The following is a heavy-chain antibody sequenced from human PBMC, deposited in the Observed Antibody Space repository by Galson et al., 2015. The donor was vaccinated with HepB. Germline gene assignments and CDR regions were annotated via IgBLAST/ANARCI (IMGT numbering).Heavy chain of an antibody. CDR2: IKQDGSEK. J-gene: IGHJ6*03. Sequence: SLRLSCAASGFTFSSYWMSWVRQAPGKGLEWVANIKQDGSEKYYVDSVKGRFTISRDNAKNSLYLQMNSLRAEDTAVYYCARDVYYYDSSGYPVGYYYYYYMDVWGKGTTVTVSS. D-gene: IGHD3-22*01. CDR1: GFTFSSYW. CDR3: ARDVYYYDSSGYPVGYYYYYYMDV. V-gene: IGHV3-7*01.